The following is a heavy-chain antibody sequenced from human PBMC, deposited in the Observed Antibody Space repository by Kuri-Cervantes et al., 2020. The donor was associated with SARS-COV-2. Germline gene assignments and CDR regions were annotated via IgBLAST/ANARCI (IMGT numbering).Heavy chain of an antibody. CDR2: IYTSGST. CDR3: ARVKGDDFWSGRQSDAFDI. J-gene: IGHJ3*02. Sequence: GSLRLSCTVSGGSISSYYWSWIRQPARKGLEWIGRIYTSGSTNYNPSLKSRVTMSVDTSKNQFSLKLSSVTAADTAVYYCARVKGDDFWSGRQSDAFDIWGQGTMVTVSS. CDR1: GGSISSYY. V-gene: IGHV4-4*07. D-gene: IGHD3-3*01.